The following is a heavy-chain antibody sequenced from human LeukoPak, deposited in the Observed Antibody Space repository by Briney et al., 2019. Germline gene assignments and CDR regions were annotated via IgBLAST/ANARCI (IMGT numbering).Heavy chain of an antibody. J-gene: IGHJ3*02. V-gene: IGHV4-61*02. CDR1: GGSISSGSYY. Sequence: SETLSLTCTVSGGSISSGSYYWSWIRQPAGKGLEWIGRIYTSGSTNYNPSLKSRVTISVDTSKNQFSLKLSSVTAADTTVYYCARVGSKDYYDSSGYYYGAFDIWGQGTMVTVSS. D-gene: IGHD3-22*01. CDR2: IYTSGST. CDR3: ARVGSKDYYDSSGYYYGAFDI.